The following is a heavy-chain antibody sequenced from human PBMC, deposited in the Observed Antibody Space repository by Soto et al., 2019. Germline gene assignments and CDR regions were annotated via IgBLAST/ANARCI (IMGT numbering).Heavy chain of an antibody. V-gene: IGHV4-38-2*02. CDR1: NYSISSGYH. CDR2: IYQSGNT. CDR3: VRWKVNFDF. Sequence: PSETLSLTCTVSNYSISSGYHWGWIRQPPGKGLEGIGTIYQSGNTYQNPSLKSRVILSIDTSKNQFSLNLRNVTAADTAVYYCVRWKVNFDFWRQGLLVTVSS. J-gene: IGHJ4*02. D-gene: IGHD1-1*01.